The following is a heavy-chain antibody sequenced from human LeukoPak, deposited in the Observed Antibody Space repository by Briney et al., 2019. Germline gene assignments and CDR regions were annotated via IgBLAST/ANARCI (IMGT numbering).Heavy chain of an antibody. Sequence: PSETLSLTCTVSGGSISSSSYYWGWIRQPPGKGLEWIGSIYYSGSTYYNPSLKSRVTISVDTSKNQFSLKLSSVTAADTAVYYCAREAYCGGDCYVRWFDPWGQGTLVTVSS. CDR1: GGSISSSSYY. V-gene: IGHV4-39*07. CDR3: AREAYCGGDCYVRWFDP. CDR2: IYYSGST. D-gene: IGHD2-21*01. J-gene: IGHJ5*02.